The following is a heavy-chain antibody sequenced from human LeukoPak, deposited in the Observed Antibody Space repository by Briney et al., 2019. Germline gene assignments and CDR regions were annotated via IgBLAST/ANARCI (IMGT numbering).Heavy chain of an antibody. CDR1: GFTFSRYS. D-gene: IGHD3-10*01. CDR2: IDSTSSAI. J-gene: IGHJ4*02. CDR3: ARGTASGSFIIDY. Sequence: GGSLRPSCAASGFTFSRYSMNWVRQAPGKGLEWVSFIDSTSSAIHYVDSVRGRFTISRDNAKNSLYLQMNSLRVEDTAVYFCARGTASGSFIIDYWGRGTLVTVSS. V-gene: IGHV3-21*06.